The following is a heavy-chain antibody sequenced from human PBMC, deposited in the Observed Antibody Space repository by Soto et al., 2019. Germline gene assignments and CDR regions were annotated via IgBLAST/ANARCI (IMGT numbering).Heavy chain of an antibody. CDR1: WFSPSPRGGG. CDR2: IYWDDDK. Sequence: SGLTLVNPPPTPPPTPPLSWFSPSPRGGGVGLVPPPPGKALEWLALIYWDDDKRYSPSLKSRLTITKDTSKNQVVLTMTNMDPVDTATYYCAHRRIGPTSWFDPWGQGTLVTVSS. CDR3: AHRRIGPTSWFDP. J-gene: IGHJ5*02. V-gene: IGHV2-5*02.